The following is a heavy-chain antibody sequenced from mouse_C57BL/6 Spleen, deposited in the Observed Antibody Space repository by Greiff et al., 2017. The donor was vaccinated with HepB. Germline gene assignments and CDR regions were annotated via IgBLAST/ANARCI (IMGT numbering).Heavy chain of an antibody. CDR1: GYTFTDYN. V-gene: IGHV1-18*01. J-gene: IGHJ1*03. Sequence: EVQLQESGPELVKPGASVKIPCKASGYTFTDYNMDWVKQSHGKSLEWIGDINPNNGGTIYNQKFKGKATLTVDESSSTAYMELRSLTSEDTAVYYCARSGWYFDVWGTGTTVTVSS. CDR2: INPNNGGT. CDR3: ARSGWYFDV.